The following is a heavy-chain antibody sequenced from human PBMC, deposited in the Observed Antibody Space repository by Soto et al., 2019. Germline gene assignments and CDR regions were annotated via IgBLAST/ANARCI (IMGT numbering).Heavy chain of an antibody. D-gene: IGHD3-10*01. CDR2: INGDGASI. CDR1: GFIFSSFW. J-gene: IGHJ6*02. Sequence: EVRLEEAGGGFVQPGGSLRVSCSGSGFIFSSFWMHWVRQGPGKGLEWVSRINGDGASIAYADSVKGRFSISRDNVKNTLHLQMNSLGADDTAVYFCAREGSLGLDVWGRGTTVTVSS. V-gene: IGHV3-74*03. CDR3: AREGSLGLDV.